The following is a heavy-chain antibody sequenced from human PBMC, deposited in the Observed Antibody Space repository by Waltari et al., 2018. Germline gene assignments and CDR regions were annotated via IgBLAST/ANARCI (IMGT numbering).Heavy chain of an antibody. V-gene: IGHV4-4*02. D-gene: IGHD2-2*01. CDR3: ARKYCSGTSCYAPSFDY. J-gene: IGHJ4*02. CDR1: GGPISSSNW. CDR2: IYHGGST. Sequence: QVQLQESGPGLVKPSGTLSLTCAVSGGPISSSNWWSWVRQPPGKGLKWIGEIYHGGSTNYNPSLKSRVTISVDKSKNQFSLKLSSVTAADTAVYYCARKYCSGTSCYAPSFDYWGQGTLVNVSS.